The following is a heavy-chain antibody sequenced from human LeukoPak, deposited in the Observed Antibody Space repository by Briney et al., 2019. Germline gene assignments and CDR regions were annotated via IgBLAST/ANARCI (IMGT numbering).Heavy chain of an antibody. Sequence: GGSLRLSCKASGFTFSNYAMSWVRQAPGKGLEWVSGIGGSGHFIYYTDDVKGRFTVSRDNSKSTLYLQMNTLKADDTAVYYCAKDVLYSSSTDRWACDYWGQGILVTVSS. V-gene: IGHV3-23*01. CDR3: AKDVLYSSSTDRWACDY. CDR2: IGGSGHFI. J-gene: IGHJ4*02. D-gene: IGHD6-6*01. CDR1: GFTFSNYA.